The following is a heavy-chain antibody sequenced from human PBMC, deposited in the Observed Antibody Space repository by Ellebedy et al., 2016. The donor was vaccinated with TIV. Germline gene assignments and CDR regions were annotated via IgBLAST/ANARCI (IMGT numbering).Heavy chain of an antibody. CDR1: GFTFSSCA. V-gene: IGHV3-23*01. Sequence: GESLKISCAASGFTFSSCAMTWVRQAPGKGLEWVSAISGSADSIYYADSVRGRFTISRDNSQNTLYLQMNSLRAEDTAINYCVKNMKPGSAYYYDWGQGALVTVSS. CDR3: VKNMKPGSAYYYD. D-gene: IGHD3-22*01. CDR2: ISGSADSI. J-gene: IGHJ4*02.